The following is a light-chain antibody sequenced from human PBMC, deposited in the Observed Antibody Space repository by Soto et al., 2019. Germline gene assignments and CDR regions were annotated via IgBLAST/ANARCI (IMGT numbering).Light chain of an antibody. Sequence: EIVLTQSPATLSLSPGERATISCRASQSVSSYLAWYQQKPGQAPRLLIYDASHRATGIPARFSGSGSGTDFTLTIRSLEPEDFAVYYCQQRSNWPLTFGTGTKVDIK. J-gene: IGKJ3*01. CDR1: QSVSSY. V-gene: IGKV3-11*01. CDR2: DAS. CDR3: QQRSNWPLT.